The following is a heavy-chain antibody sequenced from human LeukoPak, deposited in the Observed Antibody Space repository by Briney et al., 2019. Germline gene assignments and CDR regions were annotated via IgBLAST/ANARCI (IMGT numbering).Heavy chain of an antibody. CDR1: GFSFTNAW. CDR3: TTRHYGDFDY. J-gene: IGHJ4*02. D-gene: IGHD4-17*01. CDR2: SKSKTDGGTT. Sequence: GGSLRLSCVASGFSFTNAWMNWVRQAPGKGLERVGRSKSKTDGGTTEYAAPVKGRFTISRDDSKNTLYLQMNSLKSEDTAVYYCTTRHYGDFDYWGQGTLVTVSS. V-gene: IGHV3-15*01.